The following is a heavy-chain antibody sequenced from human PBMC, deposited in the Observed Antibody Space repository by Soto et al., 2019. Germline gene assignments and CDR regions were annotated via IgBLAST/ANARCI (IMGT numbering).Heavy chain of an antibody. CDR3: ARGGDGDDYWAY. J-gene: IGHJ4*02. CDR2: IYYSGST. Sequence: QVQLQESGPGLVKPSETLSLTCTVSGGFISTYYWSWIRQPPGKGLEWIGYIYYSGSTNYNPSLNSRVTISVDTSTNQFSLKLSSVTAADTAVYYCARGGDGDDYWAYWGQGTLVTVSS. D-gene: IGHD7-27*01. CDR1: GGFISTYY. V-gene: IGHV4-59*01.